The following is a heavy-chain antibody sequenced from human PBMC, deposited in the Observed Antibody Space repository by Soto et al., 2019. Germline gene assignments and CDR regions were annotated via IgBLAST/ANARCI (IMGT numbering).Heavy chain of an antibody. Sequence: EVQLLESGGGLVQPGGSLRLSCAASGFTFSSYAMSWVRQAPGKGLEWVSAISGSGGSTYYADSVKGRFTISRDNSKNTLYLQMNSLRAEDTAVYYCAKDRITMVRRDYYYYMDVWGKGPTVTVSS. CDR1: GFTFSSYA. J-gene: IGHJ6*03. CDR3: AKDRITMVRRDYYYYMDV. V-gene: IGHV3-23*01. D-gene: IGHD3-10*01. CDR2: ISGSGGST.